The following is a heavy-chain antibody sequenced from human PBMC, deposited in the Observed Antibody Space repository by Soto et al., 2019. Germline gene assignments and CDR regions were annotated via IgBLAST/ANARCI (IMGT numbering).Heavy chain of an antibody. J-gene: IGHJ4*02. CDR2: IKSDESTT. Sequence: EVQLVESGGGLVQPGGSLRLSCAASGFIFTDYWIHWVRQAPGKGLVWVSRIKSDESTTTYADSVWGRLTISRDNAKNTVYLQMNSLRAEDTAVYYCARGARNYYYFDYWGQGTLVTVSS. CDR3: ARGARNYYYFDY. CDR1: GFIFTDYW. V-gene: IGHV3-74*01. D-gene: IGHD3-10*01.